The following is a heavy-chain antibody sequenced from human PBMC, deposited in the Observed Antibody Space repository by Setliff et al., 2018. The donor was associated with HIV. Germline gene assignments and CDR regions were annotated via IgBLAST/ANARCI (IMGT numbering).Heavy chain of an antibody. D-gene: IGHD6-6*01. Sequence: GGSLRLSCAASGFTFSNYGIHWVRQAPGKGLEWVAVIWYDGSEEYYVDSVKGRFTISRDNSKNSLYLQMNSLRTEDTALYYCVKNIGGYSSSSVFDYWGQGTLVTVSS. CDR2: IWYDGSEE. CDR1: GFTFSNYG. J-gene: IGHJ4*02. CDR3: VKNIGGYSSSSVFDY. V-gene: IGHV3-33*03.